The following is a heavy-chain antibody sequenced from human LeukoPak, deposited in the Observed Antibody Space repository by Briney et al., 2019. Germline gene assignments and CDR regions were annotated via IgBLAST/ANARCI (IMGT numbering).Heavy chain of an antibody. Sequence: GASVKVSCKGSRYTYTKYGITWVRQAPGQGLEWMGWISAYNGNTKYAPKHQGRVTMTTDTSTSTAYMELRSLRSDDTAAYYCASDVGYCTRTNCYGLYYWGQGTLVTVSS. J-gene: IGHJ4*02. CDR2: ISAYNGNT. CDR1: RYTYTKYG. D-gene: IGHD2-2*01. V-gene: IGHV1-18*01. CDR3: ASDVGYCTRTNCYGLYY.